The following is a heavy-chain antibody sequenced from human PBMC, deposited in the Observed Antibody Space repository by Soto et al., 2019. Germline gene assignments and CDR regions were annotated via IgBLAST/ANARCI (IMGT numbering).Heavy chain of an antibody. Sequence: GGSLRLSCAASGFTFSSYGMHWVRQAPGKGLEWVAVIWYDGSNKYYADSVKGRFTISRDNSKNTLYLQMNSLRAEDTAVYYCARDILAARLYYYYGMDVWGQGTTVTVSS. CDR3: ARDILAARLYYYYGMDV. V-gene: IGHV3-33*01. D-gene: IGHD6-6*01. CDR1: GFTFSSYG. CDR2: IWYDGSNK. J-gene: IGHJ6*02.